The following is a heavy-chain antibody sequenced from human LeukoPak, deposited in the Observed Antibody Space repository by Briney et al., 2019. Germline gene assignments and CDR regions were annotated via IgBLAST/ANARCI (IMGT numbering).Heavy chain of an antibody. CDR3: ARGSGWLTDH. CDR1: GGSVTSGTYF. V-gene: IGHV4-61*01. CDR2: IDYNGRT. D-gene: IGHD6-19*01. Sequence: PSQTLSLTCTVSGGSVTSGTYFLNWIRQAPGKGLEWIGYIDYNGRTNYNPSLKSRVTISVGTSKNQFPLKVSSVTATDTAVYYCARGSGWLTDHWGQGTLVTVSS. J-gene: IGHJ4*02.